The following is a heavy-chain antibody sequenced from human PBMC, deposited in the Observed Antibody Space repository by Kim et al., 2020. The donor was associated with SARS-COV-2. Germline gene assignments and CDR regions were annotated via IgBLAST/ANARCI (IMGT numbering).Heavy chain of an antibody. J-gene: IGHJ4*02. Sequence: SETLSLTCTVSGGSISSSSYYWGWIRQPPGKGLEWIGSIYYSGSTYYNPSLKSRVTISVDTSKNQFSLKLSSVTAADTAVYYCARQMPATGIDYWGQGTLVTVSS. D-gene: IGHD2-2*01. CDR2: IYYSGST. V-gene: IGHV4-39*01. CDR1: GGSISSSSYY. CDR3: ARQMPATGIDY.